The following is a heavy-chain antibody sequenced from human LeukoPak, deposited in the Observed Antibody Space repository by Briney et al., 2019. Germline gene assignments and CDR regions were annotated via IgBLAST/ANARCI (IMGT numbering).Heavy chain of an antibody. CDR3: AKVSDNYYGSGSYFKPPNKVLDY. CDR2: ISHDGSNK. V-gene: IGHV3-30-3*01. D-gene: IGHD3-10*01. Sequence: GGSLRLSCAASGFTFSSYAMHWVRQAPGKGLEWVAVISHDGSNKYYADSVKGRFTISRDNSKNTLYLQMNSLRAEDTAVYYCAKVSDNYYGSGSYFKPPNKVLDYWGQGTLVTVSS. CDR1: GFTFSSYA. J-gene: IGHJ4*02.